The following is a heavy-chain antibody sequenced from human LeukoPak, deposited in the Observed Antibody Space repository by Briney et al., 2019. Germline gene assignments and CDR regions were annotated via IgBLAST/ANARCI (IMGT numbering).Heavy chain of an antibody. J-gene: IGHJ5*02. CDR1: VYTFTNFY. CDR2: INPSGGST. D-gene: IGHD4-17*01. Sequence: ASVKVSCKASVYTFTNFYMHWVRQAPGQGLEWMGVINPSGGSTSYAQKFQGRVTMTRDTSTSTVYMELSSLRSEDTAVYYCARDDNGDNWFDPWGQGTLVTVSS. CDR3: ARDDNGDNWFDP. V-gene: IGHV1-46*01.